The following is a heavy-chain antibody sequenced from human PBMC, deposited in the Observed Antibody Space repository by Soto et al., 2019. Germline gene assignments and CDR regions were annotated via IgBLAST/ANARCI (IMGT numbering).Heavy chain of an antibody. J-gene: IGHJ4*02. CDR3: ARECTSGTVSNPCDY. Sequence: QVHLVESGGGVVQPGRSLRLSCAASGFTFSNYAIHWVRQAPGKGLEWVALMSYDGINKYYPDSVKGRFTVSRDNSKNTVYLQMNSLRPEDSAVYYCARECTSGTVSNPCDYWGQGTLVTVSS. V-gene: IGHV3-30-3*01. CDR1: GFTFSNYA. D-gene: IGHD2-2*01. CDR2: MSYDGINK.